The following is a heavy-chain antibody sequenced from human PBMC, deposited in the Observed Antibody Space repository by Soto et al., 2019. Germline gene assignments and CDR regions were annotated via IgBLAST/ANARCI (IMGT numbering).Heavy chain of an antibody. CDR2: ISSRSSLI. J-gene: IGHJ4*02. V-gene: IGHV3-21*06. CDR3: VRERGEYDSGWYIDR. D-gene: IGHD6-19*01. Sequence: PGGSLRLSCAASGFSFSSHSFNWVRQAPGQGLEWVAYISSRSSLILYADSVRGRFVISRDNALNSLYLQMNSPRVEDTAMYYCVRERGEYDSGWYIDRWGQGTPVTVSS. CDR1: GFSFSSHS.